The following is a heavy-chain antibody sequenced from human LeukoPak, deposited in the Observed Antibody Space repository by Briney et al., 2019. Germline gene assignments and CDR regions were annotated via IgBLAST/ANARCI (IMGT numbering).Heavy chain of an antibody. V-gene: IGHV3-23*01. CDR2: ISGGST. J-gene: IGHJ4*02. CDR1: GFTVSSYA. D-gene: IGHD6-19*01. Sequence: PGGSLRLSCAASGFTVSSYAMSWVRQAPGKGLEGVSSISGGSTYYADPVKGRFTISRDNSKDRLYLQMNRLRAEDTAIYYCAKGYTSGWSEGYLDYWGQGTLVTVSS. CDR3: AKGYTSGWSEGYLDY.